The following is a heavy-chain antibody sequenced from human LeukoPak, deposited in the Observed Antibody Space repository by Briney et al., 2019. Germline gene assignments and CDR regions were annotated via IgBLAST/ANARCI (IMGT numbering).Heavy chain of an antibody. CDR3: ARQRWVYAGPDY. D-gene: IGHD2-8*01. Sequence: SETLSLNYSVSGGSITNNNYYWSWIRQSQGKGLEWIGRIYHNGNTVYNPPLQSRVTISVDTSKNQFSLKLTSVTAADTAVYYCARQRWVYAGPDYWGQGTLVTVS. J-gene: IGHJ4*02. CDR2: IYHNGNT. V-gene: IGHV4-39*01. CDR1: GGSITNNNYY.